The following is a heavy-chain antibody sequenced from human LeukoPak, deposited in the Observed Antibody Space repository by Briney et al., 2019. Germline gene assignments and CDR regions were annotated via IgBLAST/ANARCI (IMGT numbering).Heavy chain of an antibody. J-gene: IGHJ4*02. Sequence: GALRLSCAASGFTFSSYGMHWVRQAPGKGLEWVAFIRYDGSNKYYADSVKGRFAISRDNAKNSLYLQMNSLRAEDTAVYYCARGDKAYSGYDYDYWGQGTLVTVSS. CDR3: ARGDKAYSGYDYDY. CDR1: GFTFSSYG. D-gene: IGHD5-12*01. CDR2: IRYDGSNK. V-gene: IGHV3-30*02.